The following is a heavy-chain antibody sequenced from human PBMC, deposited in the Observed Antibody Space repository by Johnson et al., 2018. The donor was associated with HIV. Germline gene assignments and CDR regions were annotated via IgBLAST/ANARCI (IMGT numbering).Heavy chain of an antibody. CDR2: ISCDVGNK. J-gene: IGHJ3*02. V-gene: IGHV3-30-3*01. CDR1: GFTFSRYA. D-gene: IGHD3-10*01. Sequence: QVKLVESWGGVVQPGRSLRLSCAASGFTFSRYAMHWVRQAPGKGLEWVAVISCDVGNKYYADSVKGRFTISRDNSKNTLYLQMISLRAEDTAVYYCAKATPRGAFDIWGQGTMVTVSS. CDR3: AKATPRGAFDI.